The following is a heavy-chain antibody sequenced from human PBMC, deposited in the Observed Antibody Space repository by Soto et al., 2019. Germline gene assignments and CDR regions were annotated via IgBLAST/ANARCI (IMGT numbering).Heavy chain of an antibody. CDR2: INYSGST. CDR1: GGSLSGYY. V-gene: IGHV4-34*01. CDR3: ARHHVRGRTIAGAAEF. Sequence: SLTCAVYGGSLSGYYWSWIRQPPGKALEWIGEINYSGSTNYNPSLKSRVTISVDTSKNQLFLNLTSVTAADTAMYYCARHHVRGRTIAGAAEFWGQGTLVTVSS. D-gene: IGHD1-26*01. J-gene: IGHJ4*02.